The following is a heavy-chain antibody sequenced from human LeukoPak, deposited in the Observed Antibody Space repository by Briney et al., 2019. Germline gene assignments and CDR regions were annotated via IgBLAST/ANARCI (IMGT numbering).Heavy chain of an antibody. D-gene: IGHD5-12*01. Sequence: SGGSLRLSCAVSGFTFSSYGMHWVRQAPGKGLEWVAVIWYDGSNKYYADSVKGRFTISRDNSKNTLYLQMNSLRAEDTAVYYCAREGGTVATALDYWGQGTLVTVSS. CDR2: IWYDGSNK. CDR3: AREGGTVATALDY. J-gene: IGHJ4*02. CDR1: GFTFSSYG. V-gene: IGHV3-33*01.